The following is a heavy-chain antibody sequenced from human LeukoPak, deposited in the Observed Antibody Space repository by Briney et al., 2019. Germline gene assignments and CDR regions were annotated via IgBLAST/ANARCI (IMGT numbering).Heavy chain of an antibody. D-gene: IGHD6-19*01. V-gene: IGHV3-23*01. CDR2: ISGSGGST. J-gene: IGHJ4*02. Sequence: GGSLRLSCAASGFTFSSYAMSWVRQAPGKGLEWVSAISGSGGSTYYADSVKGRFTISRDNSKNTPYLQMNSLRAEDTAVYYCAKAEAVAGTEGFDYWGQGTLVTVSS. CDR1: GFTFSSYA. CDR3: AKAEAVAGTEGFDY.